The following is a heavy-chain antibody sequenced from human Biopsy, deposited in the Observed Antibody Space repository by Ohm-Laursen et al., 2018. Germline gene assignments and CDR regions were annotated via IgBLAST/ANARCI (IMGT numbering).Heavy chain of an antibody. CDR2: VYNGGIT. D-gene: IGHD3-3*01. J-gene: IGHJ5*02. CDR1: GGSIISYY. V-gene: IGHV4-59*01. CDR3: ARTPRDSFWSGSYKRGLWFDP. Sequence: SETLSLTCSVSGGSIISYYWTWIRQPPGKGLEWIGHVYNGGITKYNPSLKSRVTISKDTSKNQFSLQVNSVTAAGTAVYYCARTPRDSFWSGSYKRGLWFDPWGQGTLVIVSS.